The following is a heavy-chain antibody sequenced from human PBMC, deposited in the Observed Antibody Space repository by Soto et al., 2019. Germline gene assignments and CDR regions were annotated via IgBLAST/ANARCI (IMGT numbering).Heavy chain of an antibody. CDR2: ISGSGGST. CDR1: GFTFSSYA. Sequence: EVQLLESGGGLVQPGGSLRLSCAASGFTFSSYAMSWVRQAPGKGLEWVSAISGSGGSTYYADSVKGRFTISRDNSKNTLYLQMNSLRAEDKAVYYCAKDRVGTYFYYGMDVWGQGTTVTVSS. CDR3: AKDRVGTYFYYGMDV. D-gene: IGHD1-7*01. J-gene: IGHJ6*02. V-gene: IGHV3-23*01.